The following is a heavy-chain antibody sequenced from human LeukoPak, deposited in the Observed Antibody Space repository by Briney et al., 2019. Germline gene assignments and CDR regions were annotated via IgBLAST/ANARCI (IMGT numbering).Heavy chain of an antibody. Sequence: ASVKVSCKASGYTFTSYGISWVRQAPGQGLEWMGWISAYNGNTNYAQKLQGRVTMTTDTSTSTAYMELRSLRSDDTAVYYCARDRPYQLLRNKSPYFDYWGQGTLVTVSS. CDR3: ARDRPYQLLRNKSPYFDY. CDR2: ISAYNGNT. V-gene: IGHV1-18*01. D-gene: IGHD2-2*01. J-gene: IGHJ4*02. CDR1: GYTFTSYG.